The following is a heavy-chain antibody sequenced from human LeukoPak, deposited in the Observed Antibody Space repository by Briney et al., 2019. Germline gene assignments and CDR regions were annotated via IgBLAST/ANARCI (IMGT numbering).Heavy chain of an antibody. CDR3: AREKMTYYDFWSGYYYFDY. J-gene: IGHJ4*02. Sequence: GGSLRLSCAASGFTFSSYAMTWVRQSTRKGLEWVSSISGSGGGTYYADSVKGRFIISRDNSRNTLYLQMNSLRAEDTADYYCAREKMTYYDFWSGYYYFDYWGQGTLVTVSS. D-gene: IGHD3-3*01. CDR1: GFTFSSYA. CDR2: ISGSGGGT. V-gene: IGHV3-23*01.